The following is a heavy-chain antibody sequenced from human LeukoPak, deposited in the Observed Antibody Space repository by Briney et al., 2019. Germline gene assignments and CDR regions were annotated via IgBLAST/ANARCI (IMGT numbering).Heavy chain of an antibody. D-gene: IGHD3-10*01. CDR1: GFIFSNYD. J-gene: IGHJ3*02. CDR2: ISGSGSTK. CDR3: ARFYGSGTYEAFDI. V-gene: IGHV3-48*03. Sequence: PGGSLRLSCVASGFIFSNYDLNWVRQAPGKGLEWLAYISGSGSTKYYADSVKGRFTISRDNAKNSLYLYMNRLRAGDTAVYYCARFYGSGTYEAFDIWGQGTWVTVSS.